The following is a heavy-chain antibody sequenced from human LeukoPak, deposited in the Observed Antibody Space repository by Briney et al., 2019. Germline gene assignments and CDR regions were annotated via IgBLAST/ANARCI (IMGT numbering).Heavy chain of an antibody. J-gene: IGHJ3*02. V-gene: IGHV3-48*02. Sequence: GGSLRLSCAASGFXFSSYSINWVRQAPGKGLEWVSYISSSIITIYYADSVKGRFTISRDNAKNSLYLQMNSLRDEDTAVYYCARANRAAFDIWGQGTMVIVSS. CDR2: ISSSIITI. D-gene: IGHD3-10*01. CDR3: ARANRAAFDI. CDR1: GFXFSSYS.